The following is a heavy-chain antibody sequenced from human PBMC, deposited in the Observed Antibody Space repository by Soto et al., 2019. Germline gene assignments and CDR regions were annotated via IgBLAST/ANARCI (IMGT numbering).Heavy chain of an antibody. D-gene: IGHD3-10*01. V-gene: IGHV3-7*01. Sequence: GGSLRLSCAAIGFSLRSDWMAWVRQVPGKGLEFVANIKEDGSVKNYVDSVKGRFSISRDNDKNSLYLQMNSLRAEDTAVYYCGTDRWGGAFDMWGQGTTVTVSS. J-gene: IGHJ3*02. CDR3: GTDRWGGAFDM. CDR1: GFSLRSDW. CDR2: IKEDGSVK.